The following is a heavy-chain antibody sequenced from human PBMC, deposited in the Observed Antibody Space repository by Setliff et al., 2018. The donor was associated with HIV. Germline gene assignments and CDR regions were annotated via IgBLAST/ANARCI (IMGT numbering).Heavy chain of an antibody. CDR3: ARGGGPDTNFDS. J-gene: IGHJ4*02. CDR1: GGSFTGYY. CDR2: VNHSGST. V-gene: IGHV4-34*09. Sequence: SETLSLTCAVYGGSFTGYYWTWIRQSPGKGLEWIGEVNHSGSTNYNPSLKSRVTISIDTSNNQISLRLSSVTAADTAMYYCARGGGPDTNFDSWGRGTLVTVSS.